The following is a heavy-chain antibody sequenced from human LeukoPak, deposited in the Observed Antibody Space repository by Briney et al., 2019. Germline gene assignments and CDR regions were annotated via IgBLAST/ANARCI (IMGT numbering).Heavy chain of an antibody. CDR2: INTGGSST. Sequence: GGSLRLSCAASGFTLSSYCMHWVRQVPGKGRVWVSRINTGGSSTTYADSVKGRFTISKDNAKNTLYLQMNSLRVEDTAVYYCARSNQADDYWGQGTLVTGSS. CDR1: GFTLSSYC. V-gene: IGHV3-74*01. D-gene: IGHD4-11*01. CDR3: ARSNQADDY. J-gene: IGHJ4*02.